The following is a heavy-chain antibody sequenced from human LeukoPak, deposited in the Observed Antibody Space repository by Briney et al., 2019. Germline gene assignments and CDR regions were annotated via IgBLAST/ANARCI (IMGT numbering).Heavy chain of an antibody. CDR1: GYTLTELS. J-gene: IGHJ6*02. D-gene: IGHD2-15*01. Sequence: ASVKVSCKVSGYTLTELSMHWVRQAPGKGLEWMGGFDPEDGETIYAQKFQGRVTMTEDTSTDTAYMELSSLRSEDTAVYYCATVVVAATHYGMDVWGQGTTVTVSS. V-gene: IGHV1-24*01. CDR3: ATVVVAATHYGMDV. CDR2: FDPEDGET.